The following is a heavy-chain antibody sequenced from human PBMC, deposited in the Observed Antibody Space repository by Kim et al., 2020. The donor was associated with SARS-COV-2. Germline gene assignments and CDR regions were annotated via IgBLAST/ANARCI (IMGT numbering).Heavy chain of an antibody. CDR2: IRSKAYGGTT. D-gene: IGHD2-15*01. Sequence: GGSLRLSCTASGFTFGDYAMSWVRQAPGKGLEWVGFIRSKAYGGTTEYAASVKGRFTISRDDSKSIAYLQMNSLKTEDTAVSYCTRDLLGLESVVELETVDYWGQGTLVTVSS. V-gene: IGHV3-49*04. CDR1: GFTFGDYA. J-gene: IGHJ4*02. CDR3: TRDLLGLESVVELETVDY.